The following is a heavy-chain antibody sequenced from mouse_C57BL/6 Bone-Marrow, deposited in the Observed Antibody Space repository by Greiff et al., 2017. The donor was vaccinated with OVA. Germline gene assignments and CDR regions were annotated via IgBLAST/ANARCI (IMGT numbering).Heavy chain of an antibody. CDR2: INPDSSTI. D-gene: IGHD2-4*01. Sequence: SGGGLVQPGGSLKLSCAASGIAFSRYWMSWVRRAPGKGLEWIGEINPDSSTINYAPSLKDKFIISRDNAKNTLYLQMSKVRSEDTALYYGARPGDYDYDVWFAYWGQGTLVTVSA. CDR3: ARPGDYDYDVWFAY. J-gene: IGHJ3*01. V-gene: IGHV4-1*01. CDR1: GIAFSRYW.